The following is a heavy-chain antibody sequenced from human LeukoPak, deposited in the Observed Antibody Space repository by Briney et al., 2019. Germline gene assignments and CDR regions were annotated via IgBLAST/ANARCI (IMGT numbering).Heavy chain of an antibody. CDR3: ARDREAYSNPMKDSAFYI. V-gene: IGHV3-30*04. Sequence: PGRSLRLSCAASGFTFSSYAMYWVRQAPGRGLEWVAVISYDGSSKYSADSVKGRFTISRDNSKNTLYLQMNSLRADDTAVYYCARDREAYSNPMKDSAFYIWGQGTMLTVSS. CDR2: ISYDGSSK. D-gene: IGHD4-11*01. CDR1: GFTFSSYA. J-gene: IGHJ3*02.